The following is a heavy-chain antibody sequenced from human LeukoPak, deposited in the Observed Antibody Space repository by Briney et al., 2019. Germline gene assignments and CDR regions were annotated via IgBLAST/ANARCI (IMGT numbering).Heavy chain of an antibody. CDR2: IYSGGST. J-gene: IGHJ3*02. Sequence: PGGSLRLSCAASGFPVSSNYMSWVRQAPGEGLEWVSVIYSGGSTYYIDSVQGRFTISRDNSKNTLYLQMNSLRAEDTAVYYCARDRYYFDSSGYYDAFDIWGQGTMVTVSS. CDR1: GFPVSSNY. D-gene: IGHD3-22*01. CDR3: ARDRYYFDSSGYYDAFDI. V-gene: IGHV3-53*01.